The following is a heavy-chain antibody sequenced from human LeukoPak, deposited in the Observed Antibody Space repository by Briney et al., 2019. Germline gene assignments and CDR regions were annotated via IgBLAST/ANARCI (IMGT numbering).Heavy chain of an antibody. Sequence: PGGSLRLSCAASGFTFSTFGMHWVRQVPGKGLEWVAVVSNDGSNEYSADSVKGRFTISRDKSKNTLYLQMNSLRAEDTAVYYCAKSQSYQIYYYTIDVWGQGTTVTVSS. CDR1: GFTFSTFG. J-gene: IGHJ6*02. CDR2: VSNDGSNE. V-gene: IGHV3-30*18. D-gene: IGHD1-26*01. CDR3: AKSQSYQIYYYTIDV.